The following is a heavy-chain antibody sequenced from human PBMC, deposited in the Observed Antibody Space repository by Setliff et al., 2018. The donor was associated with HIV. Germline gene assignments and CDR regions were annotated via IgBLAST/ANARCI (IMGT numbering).Heavy chain of an antibody. Sequence: PGGSLRLSCAASGFTFSNAWMTWVRQAPGKGLEWISYINSRGDSDHYADSVKGRFTISRDNAKSSLSLQMHNLRAEDTATYYCARNWDFYNSGSLVFDYWGQGTLVTVSS. J-gene: IGHJ4*02. CDR1: GFTFSNAW. V-gene: IGHV3-48*04. D-gene: IGHD3-10*01. CDR2: INSRGDSD. CDR3: ARNWDFYNSGSLVFDY.